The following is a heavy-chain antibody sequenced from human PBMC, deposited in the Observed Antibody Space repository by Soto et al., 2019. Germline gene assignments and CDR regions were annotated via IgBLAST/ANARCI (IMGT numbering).Heavy chain of an antibody. CDR2: IYPGDSDT. CDR3: ARQKSGYDSNYYYYMDV. Sequence: GESLKISCKGSGYSFTSYWIAWVRQMPGKGLEWMGIIYPGDSDTRYSPSFQGQVTISADKSISTAYLQWSSLKASDTAMYYCARQKSGYDSNYYYYMDVWGRGTTVTVSS. J-gene: IGHJ6*03. D-gene: IGHD5-12*01. CDR1: GYSFTSYW. V-gene: IGHV5-51*01.